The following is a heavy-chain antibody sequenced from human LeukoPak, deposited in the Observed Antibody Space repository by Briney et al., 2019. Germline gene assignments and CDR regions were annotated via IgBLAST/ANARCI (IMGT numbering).Heavy chain of an antibody. CDR1: GFIFNNYW. CDR3: ARGPLSSSWTGFDY. J-gene: IGHJ4*02. Sequence: GGSLRLSCAASGFIFNNYWMHWVRHVPGKGLVWVSRINSDGSRTTYADSVKGRFTISRDNAKNTLYLQMNSLRAEDTAVYYCARGPLSSSWTGFDYWGQGTLVTVSS. D-gene: IGHD6-13*01. V-gene: IGHV3-74*03. CDR2: INSDGSRT.